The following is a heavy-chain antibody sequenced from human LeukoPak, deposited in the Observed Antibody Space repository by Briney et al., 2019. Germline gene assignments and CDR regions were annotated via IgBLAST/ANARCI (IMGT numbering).Heavy chain of an antibody. V-gene: IGHV1-24*01. D-gene: IGHD5-24*01. CDR2: FDPEDRET. Sequence: ASVKVSCKVSGYTLTELSMHWVRQAPGKGLEWMGGFDPEDRETIYAQKFQGRVTMTEDTSTDTAYMELSSLRSEDTAVYYCARIRDGYTEDAFDIWGQGTLVTVSS. CDR3: ARIRDGYTEDAFDI. CDR1: GYTLTELS. J-gene: IGHJ3*02.